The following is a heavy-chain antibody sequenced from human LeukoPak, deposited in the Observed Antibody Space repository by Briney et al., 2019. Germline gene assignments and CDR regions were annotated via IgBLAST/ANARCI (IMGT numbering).Heavy chain of an antibody. CDR2: IYYSGST. D-gene: IGHD6-19*01. CDR3: ARLAVAGTPDDY. V-gene: IGHV4-61*02. CDR1: GGSISSGSYY. Sequence: SQTLSLTCTVSGGSISSGSYYWSWIRQPAGKGLEWIGRIYYSGSTNYNPSLKSRVTISVDTSKNQFSLKLSSVTAADTAVYYCARLAVAGTPDDYWGQGTLVTVSS. J-gene: IGHJ4*02.